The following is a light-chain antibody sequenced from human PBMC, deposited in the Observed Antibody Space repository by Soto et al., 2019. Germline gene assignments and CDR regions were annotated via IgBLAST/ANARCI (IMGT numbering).Light chain of an antibody. Sequence: DIPMTQSPSTLSASVGDRVTITCRASQSISSWLAWYQQKPGKAPKLLIYKASSLESGRPSRFSGSGSGTEFTPTISSLQPDDFATYYCQQYNSYSWTFGQGTKVEIE. CDR3: QQYNSYSWT. J-gene: IGKJ1*01. CDR1: QSISSW. CDR2: KAS. V-gene: IGKV1-5*03.